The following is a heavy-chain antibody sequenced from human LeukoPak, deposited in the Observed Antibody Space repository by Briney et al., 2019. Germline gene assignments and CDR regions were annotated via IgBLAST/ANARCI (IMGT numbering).Heavy chain of an antibody. V-gene: IGHV3-21*01. CDR3: ARDSGSYYSDLQNYFDN. CDR2: ITSGSDYI. Sequence: GGSLRLSCAARGVDFSRHTKKWVRQAPGKGLEGISSITSGSDYIYYADSVKGRFTISRDNSKNTLYLQMNSLRAEVTAVYYCARDSGSYYSDLQNYFDNWGQGTLVTVSS. CDR1: GVDFSRHT. D-gene: IGHD3-10*01. J-gene: IGHJ4*02.